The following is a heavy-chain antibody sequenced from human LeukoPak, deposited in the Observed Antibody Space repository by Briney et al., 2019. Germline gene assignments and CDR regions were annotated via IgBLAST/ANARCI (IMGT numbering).Heavy chain of an antibody. V-gene: IGHV3-23*01. Sequence: GGSLRLSCAASGFTFSSYAMSWVRQAPGKGLEWVSVISGSDGGTYYADSVKGRFTISRDNSKKTLFLQMKSLRAEDTAVYYCARIDYDLGAWGQGTLVTVSS. CDR3: ARIDYDLGA. CDR1: GFTFSSYA. CDR2: ISGSDGGT. J-gene: IGHJ4*02. D-gene: IGHD3-3*01.